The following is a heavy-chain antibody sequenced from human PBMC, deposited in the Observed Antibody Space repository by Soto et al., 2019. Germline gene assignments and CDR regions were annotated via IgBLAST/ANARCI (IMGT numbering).Heavy chain of an antibody. J-gene: IGHJ4*02. V-gene: IGHV4-39*01. CDR3: ARQGELSSYDD. D-gene: IGHD3-16*02. CDR2: IYYSGST. Sequence: SETLSLTCTVSGGSISSSSYYWGWIRQPPGKGLEWIGSIYYSGSTYYNPSLKSRVTISVDTSKNQFSLKLSSVTAADTAVYYCARQGELSSYDDWGQGTLVTV. CDR1: GGSISSSSYY.